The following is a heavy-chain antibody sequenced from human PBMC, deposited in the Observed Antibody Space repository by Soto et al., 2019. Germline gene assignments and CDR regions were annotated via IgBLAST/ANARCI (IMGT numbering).Heavy chain of an antibody. CDR2: ISSGGSYT. J-gene: IGHJ4*02. CDR3: ARKDGGLDY. V-gene: IGHV3-21*01. Sequence: GGSLRLSCAASGFTFSSYGMNWVRQAPGKGLEWISSISSGGSYTYYADSVKGRFTISRDNAKNSLYLQMNSLRVEGTAVYYCARKDGGLDYWGQGTLVTVSS. D-gene: IGHD3-10*01. CDR1: GFTFSSYG.